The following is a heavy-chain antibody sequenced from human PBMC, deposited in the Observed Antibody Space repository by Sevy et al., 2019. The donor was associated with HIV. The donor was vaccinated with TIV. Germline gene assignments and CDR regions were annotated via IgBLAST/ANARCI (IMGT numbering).Heavy chain of an antibody. V-gene: IGHV4-59*08. Sequence: LSLTCTVSGGSITSLYWNWIRQPPGKGLEWIANIYYNGHINYNPSLKSRVTLSLDTSKNQFSLRLSSVTAADTAMYYCAGENAWGRGYAWGQGTLVTVSS. CDR3: AGENAWGRGYA. D-gene: IGHD6-25*01. J-gene: IGHJ5*02. CDR1: GGSITSLY. CDR2: IYYNGHI.